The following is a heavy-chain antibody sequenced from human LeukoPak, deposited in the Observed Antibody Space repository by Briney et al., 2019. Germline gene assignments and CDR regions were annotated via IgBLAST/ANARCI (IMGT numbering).Heavy chain of an antibody. Sequence: GGSLRLSCAASGFTFSSYSMNWVRQAPGKGLEWVSSISSSSSYIYYADSVKGRFTISRDNAKNSLYLQMNSLRAEDTAVYYCARVGVLYGSSGYPFDYWGQGTLVTVSS. V-gene: IGHV3-21*01. CDR1: GFTFSSYS. J-gene: IGHJ4*02. CDR3: ARVGVLYGSSGYPFDY. CDR2: ISSSSSYI. D-gene: IGHD3-22*01.